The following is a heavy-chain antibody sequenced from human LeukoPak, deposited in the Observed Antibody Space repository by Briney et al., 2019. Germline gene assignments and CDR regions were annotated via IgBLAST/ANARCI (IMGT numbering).Heavy chain of an antibody. CDR3: ARGWFDF. CDR2: ISSSGDII. J-gene: IGHJ4*02. Sequence: GGSLRLSCAASGFTFSNYEMNWVRQAPGKGLEWVSYISSSGDIIYYAASVKGRFTISRDNAKNSLYLQMNSLRAEDTAVYYCARGWFDFWDQGTLVTVSS. V-gene: IGHV3-48*03. CDR1: GFTFSNYE.